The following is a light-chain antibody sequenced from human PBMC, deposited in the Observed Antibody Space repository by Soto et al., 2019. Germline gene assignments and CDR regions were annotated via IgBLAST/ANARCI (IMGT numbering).Light chain of an antibody. CDR1: HSISSW. V-gene: IGKV1-5*03. CDR2: KAS. CDR3: QKYNSYPLT. Sequence: DIQMTQSPSTLSASVGYRVTITCRASHSISSWLAWYQQKPGKAPKLLIYKASSLEGGVPSRFSGSGSGTEFTLTISSLQPDDFATYYCQKYNSYPLTFGGGTKVDIK. J-gene: IGKJ4*01.